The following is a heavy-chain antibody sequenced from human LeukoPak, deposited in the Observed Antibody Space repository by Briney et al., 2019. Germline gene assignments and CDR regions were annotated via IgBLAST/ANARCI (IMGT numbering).Heavy chain of an antibody. D-gene: IGHD6-19*01. Sequence: ASVKVSCKASGYTFINYYMHWVRQAPGQGLEWMGIINPSGGSTSYAQKFQGRVTMTRDMSTSTVYMELSSLRSEDTAVYYCAREATVAGTSDHFDYWGQGTLVTVSS. V-gene: IGHV1-46*01. J-gene: IGHJ4*02. CDR1: GYTFINYY. CDR3: AREATVAGTSDHFDY. CDR2: INPSGGST.